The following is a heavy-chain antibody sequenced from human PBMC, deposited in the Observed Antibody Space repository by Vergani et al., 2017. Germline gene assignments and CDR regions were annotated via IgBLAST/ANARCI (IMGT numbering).Heavy chain of an antibody. J-gene: IGHJ4*02. CDR3: ARAQVDYYDSSGYYFTWYYFDY. CDR1: GYTFTSYY. CDR2: ISAYNGNT. V-gene: IGHV1-18*04. Sequence: QVQLVQSGAEVKKPGASVKVSCKASGYTFTSYYMHWVRQAPGQGLEWMGWISAYNGNTNYAQKLQGRVTMTTDTSTSTAYMELRSLRSDDTAVYYCARAQVDYYDSSGYYFTWYYFDYWGQGTLVTVSS. D-gene: IGHD3-22*01.